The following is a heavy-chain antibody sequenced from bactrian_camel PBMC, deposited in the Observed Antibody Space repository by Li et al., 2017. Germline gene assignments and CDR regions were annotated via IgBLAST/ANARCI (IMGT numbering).Heavy chain of an antibody. J-gene: IGHJ4*01. CDR2: IVDSGATT. Sequence: VQLVESGGGAVQPGGSLRLSCAASGFPFSVYDMSWVRQAPGKGLEWVAGIVDSGATTYYSDSVKGRFTISRDNAKNIVYLQMNNLKPEDSGDYYCAAGGYGGKRLPKRRFWGQGTQVTVS. CDR1: GFPFSVYD. V-gene: IGHV3S40*01. CDR3: AAGGYGGKRLPKRRF. D-gene: IGHD5*01.